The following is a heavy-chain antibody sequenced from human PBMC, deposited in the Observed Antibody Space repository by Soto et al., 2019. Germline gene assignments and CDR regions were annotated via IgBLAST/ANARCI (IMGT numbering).Heavy chain of an antibody. D-gene: IGHD2-2*01. CDR2: ISAYNGHT. Sequence: QVQLVQSGAEVKKPGASVKVSCKASGYTFTSYGISWVRQAPGQGLEWMGWISAYNGHTTYAQKLQGRVTLTTETSSATTYMELRSLRSDDKAVYSCARDGEMGTSVPFWGQGPLVTVSS. J-gene: IGHJ4*02. CDR1: GYTFTSYG. V-gene: IGHV1-18*01. CDR3: ARDGEMGTSVPF.